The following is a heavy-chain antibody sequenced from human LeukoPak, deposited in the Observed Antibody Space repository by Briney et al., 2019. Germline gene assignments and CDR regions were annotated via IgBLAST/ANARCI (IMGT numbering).Heavy chain of an antibody. CDR2: ISYSGST. V-gene: IGHV4-59*08. J-gene: IGHJ4*02. CDR3: ARHYSPTDY. D-gene: IGHD2-15*01. CDR1: GGFISSYY. Sequence: SETLSLTCTVSGGFISSYYWSWIRQPPGKRLEWIGYISYSGSTNYNPSLKSRVTISVDTSKNHFSLRLSSVTAADTAMYYCARHYSPTDYWGQGTLVTVSS.